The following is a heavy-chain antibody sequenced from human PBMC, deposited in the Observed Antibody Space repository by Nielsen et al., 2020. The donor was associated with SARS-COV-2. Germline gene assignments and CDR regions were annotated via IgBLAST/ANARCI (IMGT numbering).Heavy chain of an antibody. CDR3: ARRVLLWFGELGAFDI. Sequence: GGSLRLSCAASGFTFSDYYMSWIRQAPGKGLEWVSYISSSGSTIYYADSVKGRFTISRDNAKNSLYLQMNSLRAEDTAVYYCARRVLLWFGELGAFDIWGQGTMVTVSS. CDR1: GFTFSDYY. J-gene: IGHJ3*02. CDR2: ISSSGSTI. V-gene: IGHV3-11*01. D-gene: IGHD3-10*01.